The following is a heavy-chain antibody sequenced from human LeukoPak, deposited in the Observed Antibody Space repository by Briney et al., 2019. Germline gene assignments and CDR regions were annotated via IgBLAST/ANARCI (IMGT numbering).Heavy chain of an antibody. CDR2: IKSKTDGETT. CDR1: GFTFTNVW. D-gene: IGHD3-9*01. J-gene: IGHJ4*02. V-gene: IGHV3-15*01. CDR3: TTEGAQFLFSKYFVYFDS. Sequence: PGGSLRLSCAASGFTFTNVWMSWVRQAPGKGLEWVGRIKSKTDGETTDYAAPVKGRLSISRDDSKNTLYLQMNTLKTEDTAVYYCTTEGAQFLFSKYFVYFDSWGQGALATVSS.